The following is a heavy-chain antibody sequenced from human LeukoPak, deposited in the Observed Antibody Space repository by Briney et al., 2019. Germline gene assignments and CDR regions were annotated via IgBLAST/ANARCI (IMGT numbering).Heavy chain of an antibody. CDR1: GGSFSGYY. Sequence: SETLSLTCAVYGGSFSGYYWSWIRQPPGKGLEWIGYIYYSGSTYYNPSLKSRVTISVDTSKNQFSLKLSSVTAADTAVYYCARDQPRYSYGYGSYYYYGMDVWGQGTRSPSP. V-gene: IGHV4-30-4*01. CDR3: ARDQPRYSYGYGSYYYYGMDV. D-gene: IGHD5-18*01. J-gene: IGHJ6*02. CDR2: IYYSGST.